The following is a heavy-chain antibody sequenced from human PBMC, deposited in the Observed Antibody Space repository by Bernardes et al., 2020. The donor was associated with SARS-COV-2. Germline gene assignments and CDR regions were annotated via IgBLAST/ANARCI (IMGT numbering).Heavy chain of an antibody. V-gene: IGHV3-48*03. CDR3: ARDLATMTMIVGYRAEFDY. D-gene: IGHD3-22*01. Sequence: GGSLRLSCAASGFTFSSYEMNWVRQAPGKGLEWVSYISSSGSTIYYADSVKGRFTISRDNAKNSLYLQMNSLRAEDTAVYYCARDLATMTMIVGYRAEFDYWGQGTLVTVSS. J-gene: IGHJ4*02. CDR2: ISSSGSTI. CDR1: GFTFSSYE.